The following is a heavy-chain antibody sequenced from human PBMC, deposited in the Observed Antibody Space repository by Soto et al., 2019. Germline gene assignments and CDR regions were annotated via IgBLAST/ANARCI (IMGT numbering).Heavy chain of an antibody. Sequence: SETLSLTCTVSGGSISSYYWSWIRQPPGKGLEWIGYIYYSGSTNYNPSLKSRVTISVDTSKNQFSLKLSSVTAADTAVYYCARKGGNWFDLWGQGALVTVSS. CDR3: ARKGGNWFDL. CDR2: IYYSGST. J-gene: IGHJ5*02. V-gene: IGHV4-59*08. CDR1: GGSISSYY. D-gene: IGHD2-15*01.